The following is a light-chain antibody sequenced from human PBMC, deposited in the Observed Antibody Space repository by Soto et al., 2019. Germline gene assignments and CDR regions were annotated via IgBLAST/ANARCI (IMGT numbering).Light chain of an antibody. CDR2: LEGSGNY. J-gene: IGLJ3*02. CDR1: SGHRSYT. V-gene: IGLV4-60*02. Sequence: QAVVTQSSSASASLGSSVKLTCTLSSGHRSYTIAWHQQQPGKAPRYLMKLEGSGNYNKGSGVPDRFSGSSSGADRYLTISNLQFEDEADYYCETWDSNTWVFGGGTKLTVL. CDR3: ETWDSNTWV.